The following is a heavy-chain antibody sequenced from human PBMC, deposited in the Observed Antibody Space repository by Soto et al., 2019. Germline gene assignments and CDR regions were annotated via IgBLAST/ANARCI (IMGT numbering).Heavy chain of an antibody. D-gene: IGHD3-10*01. J-gene: IGHJ4*02. Sequence: GGSLRLSCAASGFTFSSYAMSWVRQAPGKGLEWVSAISGSGGSTYYADSVKGRFTISRDNSKNTLYLQMNSLRAEDTAVYYCAKDRRYYGSGSYPLIDYWGQGTLVTVSS. CDR3: AKDRRYYGSGSYPLIDY. V-gene: IGHV3-23*01. CDR2: ISGSGGST. CDR1: GFTFSSYA.